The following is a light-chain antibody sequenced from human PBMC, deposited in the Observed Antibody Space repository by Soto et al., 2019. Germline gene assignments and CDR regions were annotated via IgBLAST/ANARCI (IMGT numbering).Light chain of an antibody. CDR3: HQYGGAGT. J-gene: IGKJ1*01. Sequence: EIAMTQSPATLPVSPGERATLSCRASQSVRASIAWYQQKPGQAPRLLIYGASTRATGIPLRFSGSGSGTDFTLTISRLEPEDFAVYYCHQYGGAGTFGQGTKVDIK. V-gene: IGKV3-20*01. CDR2: GAS. CDR1: QSVRAS.